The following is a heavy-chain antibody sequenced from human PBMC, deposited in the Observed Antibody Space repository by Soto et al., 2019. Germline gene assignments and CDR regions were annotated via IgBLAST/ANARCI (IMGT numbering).Heavy chain of an antibody. V-gene: IGHV3-30-3*01. CDR3: ASPIWTGGTNGVWSRPFSYYGMDV. CDR1: GFTFSSYA. J-gene: IGHJ6*02. Sequence: PGGSLRLSCAASGFTFSSYAMHWVRQAPGKGLEWVAVISYDGSNKYYADSVKGRFTISRDNSKNTLYLQMNSLRAEDTAVYYCASPIWTGGTNGVWSRPFSYYGMDVWGQGTTVTVSS. D-gene: IGHD2-8*01. CDR2: ISYDGSNK.